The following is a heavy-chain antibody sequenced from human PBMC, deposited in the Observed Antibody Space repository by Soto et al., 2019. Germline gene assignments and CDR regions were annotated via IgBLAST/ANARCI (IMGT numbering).Heavy chain of an antibody. J-gene: IGHJ6*03. CDR1: GGSISSSSYY. D-gene: IGHD2-15*01. CDR2: IYYSGST. V-gene: IGHV4-39*01. CDR3: ARHGNDGSSKVYYYYYMDV. Sequence: SETLSLTCTVSGGSISSSSYYWGWIRQPPGKGLEWIGSIYYSGSTYYNPSLKSRVTISVDTSKNQFSLKLSSVTAADTAVYYCARHGNDGSSKVYYYYYMDVWGKGTTVTVSS.